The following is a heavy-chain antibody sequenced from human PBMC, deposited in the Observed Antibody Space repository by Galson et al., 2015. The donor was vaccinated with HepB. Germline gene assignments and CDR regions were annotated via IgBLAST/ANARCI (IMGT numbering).Heavy chain of an antibody. CDR2: IYHSGST. CDR3: ARGIAEVPTGPQTAGEDY. D-gene: IGHD1-1*01. J-gene: IGHJ4*02. V-gene: IGHV4-4*02. CDR1: GGSISSSNW. Sequence: ETLSLTCAVSGGSISSSNWWSWVRQPPGKGLEWIGEIYHSGSTNYNPSLKSRVTISLDKSKNQFSLNLSSVIAADTAVYYCARGIAEVPTGPQTAGEDYWGQGILVTVSS.